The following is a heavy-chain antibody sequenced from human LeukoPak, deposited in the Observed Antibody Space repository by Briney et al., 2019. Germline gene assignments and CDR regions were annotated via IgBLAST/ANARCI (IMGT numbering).Heavy chain of an antibody. CDR3: ASGIAVAGMGWFDP. J-gene: IGHJ5*02. CDR1: GGSISSYY. CDR2: IYYSGST. V-gene: IGHV4-59*12. D-gene: IGHD6-19*01. Sequence: SETLSLTCTVSGGSISSYYWSWIRQPPGKGLEWIGYIYYSGSTNYNPSLKSRVTMSVDTSKNQFSLKPSSVTAADTAVYYCASGIAVAGMGWFDPWGQGTLVTVSS.